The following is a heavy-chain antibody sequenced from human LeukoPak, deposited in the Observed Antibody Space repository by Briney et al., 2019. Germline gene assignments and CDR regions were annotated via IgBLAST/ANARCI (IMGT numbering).Heavy chain of an antibody. J-gene: IGHJ5*02. D-gene: IGHD6-13*01. CDR2: INHSGST. V-gene: IGHV4-34*01. CDR1: GGSFSGYY. Sequence: SETLSLTCAVYGGSFSGYYWSWIRQPPGKGLEWIEEINHSGSTNYNPSLKSRVTISVDTSKNQFSLKLSSVTAADTAVYYCARGRSSWYRRWFDPWGQGTLVTVSS. CDR3: ARGRSSWYRRWFDP.